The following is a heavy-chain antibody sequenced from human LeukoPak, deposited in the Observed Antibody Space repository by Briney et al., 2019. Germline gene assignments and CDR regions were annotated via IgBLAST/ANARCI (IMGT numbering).Heavy chain of an antibody. V-gene: IGHV4-34*01. Sequence: SETLSLTCAVYGGSFSGYYWSWIRQPPGKGLEWIGEINHSGSTNYNPSLKSRVTISVDTSKNQFSLKLSSVTAADTAVYYCARGRNRRYFSSTSCPIDLWGRGTLVTVSS. CDR2: INHSGST. CDR1: GGSFSGYY. CDR3: ARGRNRRYFSSTSCPIDL. J-gene: IGHJ2*01. D-gene: IGHD2-2*01.